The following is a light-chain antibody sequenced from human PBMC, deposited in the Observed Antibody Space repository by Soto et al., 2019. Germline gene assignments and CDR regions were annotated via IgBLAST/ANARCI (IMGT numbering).Light chain of an antibody. V-gene: IGKV3-11*01. CDR2: DAS. J-gene: IGKJ2*01. CDR3: QQRSNWPYT. CDR1: QSVSSY. Sequence: EIVLTQSPATLSLSPGERATLSCRASQSVSSYLAWYQQKPGQAPRLLIYDASSRATGIPDRFSGSGSGTDFTLTISSLEPEDFAVYSCQQRSNWPYTFGQGTKLEIK.